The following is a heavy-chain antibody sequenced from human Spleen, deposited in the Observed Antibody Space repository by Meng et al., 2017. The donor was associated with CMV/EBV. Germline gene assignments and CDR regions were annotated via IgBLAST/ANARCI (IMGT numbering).Heavy chain of an antibody. J-gene: IGHJ6*02. CDR1: GFAFSTYA. CDR3: ARDPSEDGYASCMDV. V-gene: IGHV3-23*03. Sequence: GESLKISCAASGFAFSTYAMSWVRQAPGKGLEWVSVIYSGGVATYYADSVKGRFTISRDNSENTVYLQMNSLRAEDTAVYYCARDPSEDGYASCMDVWGQGTTVTVSS. D-gene: IGHD5-24*01. CDR2: IYSGGVAT.